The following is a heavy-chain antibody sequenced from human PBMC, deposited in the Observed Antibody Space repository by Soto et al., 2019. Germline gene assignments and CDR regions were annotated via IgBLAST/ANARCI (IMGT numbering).Heavy chain of an antibody. V-gene: IGHV4-4*02. CDR2: IYHSGST. Sequence: SETLSLTCAVSGGSISSSNWWSWVRQPPGKGLEWIGKIYHSGSTNYNPSLKSRVTISVDTSKNQFSLKLSSVTAADTAVYYCARPTYNSGSPFDYWGQGTLVTVSS. CDR3: ARPTYNSGSPFDY. CDR1: GGSISSSNW. J-gene: IGHJ4*02. D-gene: IGHD1-20*01.